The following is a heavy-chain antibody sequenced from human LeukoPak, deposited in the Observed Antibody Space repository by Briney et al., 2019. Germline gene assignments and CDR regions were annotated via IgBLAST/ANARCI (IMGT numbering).Heavy chain of an antibody. CDR3: ATYINWVAGDV. CDR2: INHEGGGI. V-gene: IGHV3-7*01. CDR1: GFTFSESW. D-gene: IGHD1-1*01. Sequence: GGSLRLSCAASGFTFSESWMSWVRQVPGQGLEWVAHINHEGGGIQYVDSVKGRFTISRDNAKGSAHLQMNSLRAEDTAIYHCATYINWVAGDVWGQGTTVIVSS. J-gene: IGHJ6*02.